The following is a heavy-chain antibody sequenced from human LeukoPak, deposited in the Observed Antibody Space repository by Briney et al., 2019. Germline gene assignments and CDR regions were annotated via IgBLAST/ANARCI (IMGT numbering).Heavy chain of an antibody. J-gene: IGHJ4*02. CDR3: SRDGSGSGDV. V-gene: IGHV3-21*01. Sequence: GGSLRLSCAASGFNFNIYGMNWVRQVPGKGLEWVSSISSESTNIYYTDSVKGRFTIARDNAKNSLYLQLNSLIPEDTAVYYCSRDGSGSGDVWGQGTLVTVSS. CDR1: GFNFNIYG. D-gene: IGHD2-21*02. CDR2: ISSESTNI.